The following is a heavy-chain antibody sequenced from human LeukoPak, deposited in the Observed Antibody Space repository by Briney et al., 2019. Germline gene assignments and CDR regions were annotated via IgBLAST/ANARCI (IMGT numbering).Heavy chain of an antibody. J-gene: IGHJ4*02. D-gene: IGHD2-21*01. V-gene: IGHV3-23*01. CDR3: AKDFRISYSAHFDY. Sequence: GGSLRLSCVGSGFTFRSHAMSWVRQAPEKGLEFVSGIYENGGTTYYADSVKGRFSISRDNSKNTLYLQVDSLRGEDTAVYYCAKDFRISYSAHFDYWGQGALVTVSS. CDR1: GFTFRSHA. CDR2: IYENGGTT.